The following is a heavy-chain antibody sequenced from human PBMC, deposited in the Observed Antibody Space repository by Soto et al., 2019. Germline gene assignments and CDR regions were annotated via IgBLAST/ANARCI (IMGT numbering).Heavy chain of an antibody. D-gene: IGHD2-2*01. V-gene: IGHV3-21*01. CDR1: GFTFSSYI. J-gene: IGHJ6*02. CDR3: ARDQRGSTSSYNYYYGMDV. CDR2: ISSSSSYI. Sequence: PGGSLRLSCAASGFTFSSYIMNWVRQSPGKGLEWVSSISSSSSYIYYADSVKGRFTISRDNAKNSLYLQMNSLRAEDTAVYYCARDQRGSTSSYNYYYGMDVWGQGTTVTVSS.